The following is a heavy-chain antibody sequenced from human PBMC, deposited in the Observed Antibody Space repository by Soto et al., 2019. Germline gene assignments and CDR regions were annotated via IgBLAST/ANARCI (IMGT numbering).Heavy chain of an antibody. J-gene: IGHJ4*02. D-gene: IGHD1-1*01. CDR1: GFTFSSFG. V-gene: IGHV3-30*18. Sequence: PGGSLRLSCAASGFTFSSFGLHWARQAPGKGLEWVAMISDDGSNKYYADSVKGRFTVSRDNSKNTLYLQMNSLRTEDTAAYYCAKATYKYDYLDYWGQGTLVTVSS. CDR3: AKATYKYDYLDY. CDR2: ISDDGSNK.